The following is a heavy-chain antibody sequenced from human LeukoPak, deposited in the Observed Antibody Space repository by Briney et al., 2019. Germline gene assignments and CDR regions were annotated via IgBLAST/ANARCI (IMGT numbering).Heavy chain of an antibody. Sequence: SETLSLTCSVAGGSVSSGGYCWGWIRQPPGKGLEWIGTVYYSGSTYYDPPLKSRFTISVDTSKNQFSLNLNSVTAADTAVYYCARGGTLMAMVNWGQGTLVPVSS. V-gene: IGHV4-39*07. CDR1: GGSVSSGGYC. CDR2: VYYSGST. J-gene: IGHJ4*02. D-gene: IGHD4/OR15-4a*01. CDR3: ARGGTLMAMVN.